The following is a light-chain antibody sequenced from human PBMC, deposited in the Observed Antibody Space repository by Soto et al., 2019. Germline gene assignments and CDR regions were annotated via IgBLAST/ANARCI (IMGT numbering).Light chain of an antibody. V-gene: IGKV3-11*01. J-gene: IGKJ5*01. CDR1: LSVSVY. CDR2: DAS. CDR3: LQSQYWLANT. Sequence: VVLAQSPATLSLSPGETATLSCRTSLSVSVYLDWYQQKPGQAPRLLISDASNRATGIPARFSGSGSGTDFTLTISSLEPADFAVYYCLQSQYWLANTLGQGTRLEIK.